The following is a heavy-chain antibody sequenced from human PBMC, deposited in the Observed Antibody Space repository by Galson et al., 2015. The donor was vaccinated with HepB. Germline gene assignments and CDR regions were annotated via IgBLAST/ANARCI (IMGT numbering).Heavy chain of an antibody. CDR1: GFTFSSYG. CDR3: AKGIVGATTLDY. V-gene: IGHV3-30*18. Sequence: SLRLSCAASGFTFSSYGMHWVRQAPGKGLEWVAVISYDGSNKYYADSVKGRFTISRDNSKNTLYLQMNSLRAEDTAVYYCAKGIVGATTLDYWGQGTLVTVSS. CDR2: ISYDGSNK. D-gene: IGHD1-26*01. J-gene: IGHJ4*02.